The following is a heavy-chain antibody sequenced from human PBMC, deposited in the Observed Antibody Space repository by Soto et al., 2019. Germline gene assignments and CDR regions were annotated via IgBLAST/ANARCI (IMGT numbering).Heavy chain of an antibody. V-gene: IGHV3-7*01. D-gene: IGHD2-2*01. CDR2: INQDGSVK. CDR3: ARDPETSAFDI. J-gene: IGHJ3*02. Sequence: EVQLVESGGGLVQPGGSLRLACAASGFTFTTSWMAWVRQAPGKGLEWLGNINQDGSVKNYVDSVKGRFTFSRDNAKNSLYVEMNSLRVDDTAVYYCARDPETSAFDIWGQGTMVTVSS. CDR1: GFTFTTSW.